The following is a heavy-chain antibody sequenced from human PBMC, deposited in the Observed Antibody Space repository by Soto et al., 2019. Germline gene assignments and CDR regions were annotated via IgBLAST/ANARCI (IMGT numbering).Heavy chain of an antibody. D-gene: IGHD6-19*01. J-gene: IGHJ4*02. CDR3: ARGRQWLGRPTY. CDR2: INHSGST. CDR1: GVSFSGYY. Sequence: SETLSLTCAVYGVSFSGYYWSWIRQPPGKGLEWIGEINHSGSTNYNPSLKSRVTISVDTSKNQFSLKLSSVTAADTAVYYCARGRQWLGRPTYWGQGNLVTVS. V-gene: IGHV4-34*01.